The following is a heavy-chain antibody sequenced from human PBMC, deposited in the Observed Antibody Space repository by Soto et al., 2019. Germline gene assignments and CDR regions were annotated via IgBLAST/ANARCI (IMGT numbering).Heavy chain of an antibody. V-gene: IGHV4-4*07. CDR3: ARGEPYYYDSSGYYYHYYGMDV. CDR1: GGSSSSYY. J-gene: IGHJ6*02. CDR2: IYTSGST. D-gene: IGHD3-22*01. Sequence: ETLSLTCTVSGGSSSSYYWSWIRQPAGKGLEWIGRIYTSGSTNYNPSLKSRVTMSVDTSKNQFSLKLSSVTAADTAVYYCARGEPYYYDSSGYYYHYYGMDVWGQGTTVTVSS.